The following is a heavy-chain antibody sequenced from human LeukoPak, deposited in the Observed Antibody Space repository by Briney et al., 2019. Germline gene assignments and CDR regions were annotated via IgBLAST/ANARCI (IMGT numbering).Heavy chain of an antibody. J-gene: IGHJ5*02. D-gene: IGHD2-15*01. CDR3: ARVSGGDIVVVVAATLENWFDP. Sequence: ASVKISCKASVYTFTSYGISWVRQATGQGLEWMGWISAYNGNTNYAQKLQGRVTMTTDTSTSTAYLELRSLRSDDTAVYYCARVSGGDIVVVVAATLENWFDPWGQGTLVTVSS. CDR1: VYTFTSYG. CDR2: ISAYNGNT. V-gene: IGHV1-18*04.